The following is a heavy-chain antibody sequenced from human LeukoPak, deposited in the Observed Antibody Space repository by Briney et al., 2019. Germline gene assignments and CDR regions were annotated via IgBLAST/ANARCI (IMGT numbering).Heavy chain of an antibody. D-gene: IGHD1-26*01. CDR2: IYYSGST. CDR1: GGSITYSHYY. J-gene: IGHJ4*02. V-gene: IGHV4-39*01. CDR3: ARQSGSYGGILDY. Sequence: SETLSLTCSVSGGSITYSHYYWGWVRQPPGKGLEWIGGIYYSGSTYYNPSLKSRVTISVDTSRNEFSLRLSSVTAADTALYFCARQSGSYGGILDYRGQGILGTVSS.